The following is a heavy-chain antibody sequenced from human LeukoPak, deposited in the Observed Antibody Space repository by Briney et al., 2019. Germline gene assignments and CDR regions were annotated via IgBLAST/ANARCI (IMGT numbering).Heavy chain of an antibody. CDR3: AKEGRDGSGTSFYYYYGMDV. D-gene: IGHD3-10*01. V-gene: IGHV3-30*18. J-gene: IGHJ6*02. Sequence: LSGGSLRLSCAASGFTFSSYGMHWVRQAPGKGLEWVAVISYDGNNKYYADSVKGRFTISRDNSKNTLYVQMNSLRDEDTAMYYCAKEGRDGSGTSFYYYYGMDVWGQGTTVTVSS. CDR1: GFTFSSYG. CDR2: ISYDGNNK.